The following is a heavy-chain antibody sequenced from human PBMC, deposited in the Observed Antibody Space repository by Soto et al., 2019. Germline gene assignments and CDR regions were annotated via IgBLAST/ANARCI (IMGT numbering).Heavy chain of an antibody. Sequence: SVKVSCKASGGTFSSYAISWVRQAPGQGLEWMGGIIPIFGTANYAQKFQGRVTITADESTSTAYMELSSLRSRDTAVYYCATAYSSGWYDYYYGMDVWGQGTTVTVSS. CDR2: IIPIFGTA. D-gene: IGHD6-19*01. V-gene: IGHV1-69*13. CDR3: ATAYSSGWYDYYYGMDV. J-gene: IGHJ6*02. CDR1: GGTFSSYA.